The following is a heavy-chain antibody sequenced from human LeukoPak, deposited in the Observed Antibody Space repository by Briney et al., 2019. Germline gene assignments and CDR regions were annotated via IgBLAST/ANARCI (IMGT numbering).Heavy chain of an antibody. D-gene: IGHD3-10*01. CDR2: IYSDGST. Sequence: GGSLRLSCAASGFNVSSNYMSWVRQAPGKGLEWVSVIYSDGSTYYADSVKGRFTISRDNSKNTLYLQMNSLRAEDTAVYYCARDLYFGELLGGVDPWGQGTLVTVSP. CDR3: ARDLYFGELLGGVDP. CDR1: GFNVSSNY. V-gene: IGHV3-66*01. J-gene: IGHJ5*02.